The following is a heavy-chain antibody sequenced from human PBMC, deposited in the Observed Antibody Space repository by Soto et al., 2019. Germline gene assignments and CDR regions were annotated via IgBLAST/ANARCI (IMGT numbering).Heavy chain of an antibody. CDR1: GGSVSSGSYY. D-gene: IGHD6-13*01. J-gene: IGHJ6*02. CDR3: ARDQSIAAAGFRLQDYYYGMDV. CDR2: IYYSGST. Sequence: SETLSLTCTVSGGSVSSGSYYWSWIRQPPGKGLEWIGYIYYSGSTNYNPSLKSRVTISVDTSKNQFSLKLSSVTAADTAVYYCARDQSIAAAGFRLQDYYYGMDVWGQGTTVTVSS. V-gene: IGHV4-61*01.